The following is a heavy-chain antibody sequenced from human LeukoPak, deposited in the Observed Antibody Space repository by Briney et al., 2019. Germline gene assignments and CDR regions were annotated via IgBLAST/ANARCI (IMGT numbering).Heavy chain of an antibody. CDR1: GFTFSDFG. V-gene: IGHV3-30*03. CDR3: ARDGCSGGSCNYYYYGMDV. CDR2: ISSDGSNE. J-gene: IGHJ6*02. D-gene: IGHD2-15*01. Sequence: PGGSLRLSCAASGFTFSDFGMHWVRQTPGKGLEWVAVISSDGSNEYYADSVKGRFTVSRDNSKTTLYLQMNSLRVEDTAVYYCARDGCSGGSCNYYYYGMDVWGQGTTVTVSS.